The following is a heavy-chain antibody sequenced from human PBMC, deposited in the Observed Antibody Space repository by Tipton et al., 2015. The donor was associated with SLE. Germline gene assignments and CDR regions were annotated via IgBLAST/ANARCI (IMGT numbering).Heavy chain of an antibody. CDR3: ARGGVDWGFPYFDN. Sequence: TLSLTCTVSGDSVSSYSWSWIRQPPGKGLEWIGYIYYSGSTNYNPSLKSRLTMSVDTSKNQFSLKLSAVTAADTAVYYCARGGVDWGFPYFDNWGQGTLVNVSS. V-gene: IGHV4-59*08. J-gene: IGHJ4*02. CDR1: GDSVSSYS. CDR2: IYYSGST. D-gene: IGHD3-16*01.